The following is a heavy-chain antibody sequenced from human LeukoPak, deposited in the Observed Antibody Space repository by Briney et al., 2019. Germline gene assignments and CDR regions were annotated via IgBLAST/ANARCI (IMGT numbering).Heavy chain of an antibody. V-gene: IGHV3-66*01. CDR1: GFSVSSNY. CDR2: IYSGGST. D-gene: IGHD3-3*01. CDR3: ARDLSPWKEWLLHYYYYGMDV. Sequence: PGGSLRLSCAASGFSVSSNYMSWVRQTPGKGLEWVSVIYSGGSTYYADSVKGRFTISRDNSKNTLYLQMNSLRAEDTAVYYCARDLSPWKEWLLHYYYYGMDVWGQGTTVTVSS. J-gene: IGHJ6*02.